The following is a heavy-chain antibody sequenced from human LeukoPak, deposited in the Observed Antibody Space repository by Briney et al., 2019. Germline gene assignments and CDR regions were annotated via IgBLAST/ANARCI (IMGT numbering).Heavy chain of an antibody. J-gene: IGHJ1*01. D-gene: IGHD3-3*01. V-gene: IGHV4-39*01. CDR1: GGSIRSKVHY. CDR3: ARLAVVIRDRDVIADFFQE. CDR2: IYYSGNT. Sequence: SETLSLTCSVSGGSIRSKVHYWGWVRQPPGKGLEWIGTIYYSGNTYYKPSLESRLTLSVDTSNNQFSLRLTSVTAADTAVYYCARLAVVIRDRDVIADFFQEWGQGTPVVVSS.